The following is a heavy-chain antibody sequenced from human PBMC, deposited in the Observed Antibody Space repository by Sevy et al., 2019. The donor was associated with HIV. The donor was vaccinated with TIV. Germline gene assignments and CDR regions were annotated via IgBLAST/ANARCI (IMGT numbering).Heavy chain of an antibody. V-gene: IGHV3-23*01. Sequence: GESLKISCAASGFTFNSNAMSWVRQAPGKGLEWVSTISGSGGSTYYADSVKGRFTISRDNSKNTVYLQMNSLRAEDTAIYYCTNRGVVIITGFDYWGQGTLVTVSS. CDR2: ISGSGGST. CDR1: GFTFNSNA. CDR3: TNRGVVIITGFDY. D-gene: IGHD1-20*01. J-gene: IGHJ4*02.